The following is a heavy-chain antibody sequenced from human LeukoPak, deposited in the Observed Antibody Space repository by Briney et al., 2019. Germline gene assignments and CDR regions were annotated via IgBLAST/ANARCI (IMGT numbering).Heavy chain of an antibody. CDR2: IYYSGTT. CDR1: GGSISSYY. Sequence: SETLSLTCTVSGGSISSYYWSWIRQPPGKGLEWIGYIYYSGTTSYNPSLKSRVTISVDTSKNQFSLKLSSVTAADTAVYYCARDPYPSYYDSSGYRGYGMDVWGQGTTVTVSS. J-gene: IGHJ6*02. V-gene: IGHV4-59*01. D-gene: IGHD3-22*01. CDR3: ARDPYPSYYDSSGYRGYGMDV.